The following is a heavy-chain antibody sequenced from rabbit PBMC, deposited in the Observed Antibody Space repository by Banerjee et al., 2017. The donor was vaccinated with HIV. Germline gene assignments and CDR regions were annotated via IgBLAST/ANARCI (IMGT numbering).Heavy chain of an antibody. CDR3: ARDRIYDSSAGSHIGMDL. Sequence: QSLEESGGGLVKPGASLTLTCTASGFSFSSGYYMCWVRQAPGKGLEWIACIPGGSSGSTWYASWVNGRFTISKTPSTTVTLQMTSLTAADTATYFCARDRIYDSSAGSHIGMDLWGPGTLVTVS. V-gene: IGHV1S40*01. CDR2: IPGGSSGST. J-gene: IGHJ6*01. D-gene: IGHD3-1*01. CDR1: GFSFSSGYY.